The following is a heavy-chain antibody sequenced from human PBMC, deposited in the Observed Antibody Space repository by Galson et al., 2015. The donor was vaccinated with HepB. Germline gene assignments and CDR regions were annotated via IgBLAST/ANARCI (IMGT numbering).Heavy chain of an antibody. V-gene: IGHV5-51*01. Sequence: QSGAEVKKPGESLKISCKGSGYSFTSYWIGWVRQMPGKGLEWMGIIYPADSDTKYSPSFQGQVTISADKSISTAYLQWSSLKASDTAIYYCGRLTPGYIYGNALDYWGQGTLVTVSS. CDR2: IYPADSDT. CDR1: GYSFTSYW. CDR3: GRLTPGYIYGNALDY. J-gene: IGHJ4*02. D-gene: IGHD5-18*01.